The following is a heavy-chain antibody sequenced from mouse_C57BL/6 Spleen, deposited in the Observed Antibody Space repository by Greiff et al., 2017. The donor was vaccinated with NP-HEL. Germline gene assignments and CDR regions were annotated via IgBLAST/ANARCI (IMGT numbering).Heavy chain of an antibody. V-gene: IGHV1-18*01. CDR1: GYTFTDYN. Sequence: VQLQQSGPELVKPGASVKIPCKASGYTFTDYNMDWVKQSHGKSLEWIGDINPNNGGTIYNQKFKGKATLTVDKSSSTAYMELRSLTSEDTAVYYCARKEGSGYLYYAMDYWGQGTSVTVSS. D-gene: IGHD3-2*02. CDR2: INPNNGGT. CDR3: ARKEGSGYLYYAMDY. J-gene: IGHJ4*01.